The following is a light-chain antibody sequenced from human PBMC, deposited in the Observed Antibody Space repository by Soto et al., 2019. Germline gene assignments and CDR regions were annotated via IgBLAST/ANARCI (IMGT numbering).Light chain of an antibody. Sequence: EIVLTQSPATLSLSPGERATLSCRASQSVSSYLAWYPQKPGQAPRLLIHDASNRATGIPARFSGSGSGTDFTLTISSLEPEDFAVYYCQQRSNWPQITFGQGTRLEIK. CDR2: DAS. CDR1: QSVSSY. J-gene: IGKJ5*01. CDR3: QQRSNWPQIT. V-gene: IGKV3-11*01.